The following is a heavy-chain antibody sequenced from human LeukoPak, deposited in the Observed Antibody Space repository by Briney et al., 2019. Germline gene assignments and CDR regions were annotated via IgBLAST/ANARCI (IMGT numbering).Heavy chain of an antibody. CDR1: GGTFSNFA. V-gene: IGHV1-69*06. CDR3: AREGGVSS. CDR2: IIPIFGTT. Sequence: SVKVSCKASGGTFSNFAVNWVRQAPGQGLEWMGGIIPIFGTTNYAPKFQDRVTITADKSTRTAYMELSSLRSEDTAVYYCAREGGVSSWGQGTLVTVSS. J-gene: IGHJ5*02.